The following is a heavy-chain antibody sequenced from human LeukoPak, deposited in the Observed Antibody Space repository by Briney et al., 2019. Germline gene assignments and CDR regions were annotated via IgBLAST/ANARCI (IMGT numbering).Heavy chain of an antibody. V-gene: IGHV3-74*01. D-gene: IGHD6-6*01. CDR2: ISGDGAST. CDR3: ASSRSSNWFDP. CDR1: GFTISSYW. Sequence: PGGSLRLSCAASGFTISSYWMHWVRQAPGKGLVWVSRISGDGASTSYADSVKGRFIISGDNAKNTVFLQMNSLRADDTAVYYCASSRSSNWFDPWGQGTLVTVSS. J-gene: IGHJ5*02.